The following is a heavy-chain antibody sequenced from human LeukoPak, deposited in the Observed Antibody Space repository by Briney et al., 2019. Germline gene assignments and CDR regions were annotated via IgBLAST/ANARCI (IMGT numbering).Heavy chain of an antibody. Sequence: PSQTLSLTCTVSGGSISSGSYYWSWIRQPAGKGLEWIGRIYTSGSTNYNPSLKSRVTISVDTSKNQFSLKLSSVTAADTAVYYCASTRMVATYYYYYYMDVWGKGTTVTVSS. CDR3: ASTRMVATYYYYYYMDV. D-gene: IGHD5-12*01. V-gene: IGHV4-61*02. CDR2: IYTSGST. CDR1: GGSISSGSYY. J-gene: IGHJ6*03.